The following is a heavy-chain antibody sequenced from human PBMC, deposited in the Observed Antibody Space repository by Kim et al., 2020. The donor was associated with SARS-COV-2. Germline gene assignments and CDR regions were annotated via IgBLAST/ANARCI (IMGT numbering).Heavy chain of an antibody. D-gene: IGHD5-18*01. V-gene: IGHV4-59*01. CDR3: ARDPRYSYGSPLGMDV. J-gene: IGHJ6*02. CDR1: AGSISTYY. CDR2: IYYSGTT. Sequence: SETLSLTCSVSAGSISTYYWSWIRQPPGKGLEWIGYIYYSGTTNYNPSLKSRVTISVDMSKNQFSLKLSSVTAADTAVYYCARDPRYSYGSPLGMDVWGHGTTVTVSS.